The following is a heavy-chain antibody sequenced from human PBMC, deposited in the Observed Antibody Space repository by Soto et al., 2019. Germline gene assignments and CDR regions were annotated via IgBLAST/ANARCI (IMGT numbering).Heavy chain of an antibody. Sequence: EVQLVESGGTLVQPGGSLRLSCAASTFTCNTYWMHWVRQAPGKGLVWVSRINSDGTKTTYADSVKGRFTISRDNAKNTVYLQTNSVRAEDTAMYYCATMATNSYNWVDPWGQGTLVTDSS. CDR3: ATMATNSYNWVDP. V-gene: IGHV3-74*03. J-gene: IGHJ5*02. CDR1: TFTCNTYW. CDR2: INSDGTKT. D-gene: IGHD5-12*01.